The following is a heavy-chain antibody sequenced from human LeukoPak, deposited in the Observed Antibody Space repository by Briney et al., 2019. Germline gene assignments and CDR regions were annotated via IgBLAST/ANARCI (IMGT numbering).Heavy chain of an antibody. CDR2: INPSGGST. V-gene: IGHV1-46*01. Sequence: ASVKVSCKASEYTFTSYYMHWVRQAPGQGLAWMGIINPSGGSTSYAQKFQGRVTMTRDMSTSTVYMELSSLRSEDTAVYYCARDLRSDSSGYYPYNWFDPWGQGTLVTVSS. CDR1: EYTFTSYY. CDR3: ARDLRSDSSGYYPYNWFDP. D-gene: IGHD3-22*01. J-gene: IGHJ5*02.